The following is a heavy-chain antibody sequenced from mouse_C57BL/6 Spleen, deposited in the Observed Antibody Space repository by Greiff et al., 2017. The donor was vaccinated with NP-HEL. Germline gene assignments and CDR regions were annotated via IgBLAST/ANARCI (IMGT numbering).Heavy chain of an antibody. CDR2: IHPSDSDT. V-gene: IGHV1-74*01. CDR3: AILRIGPTPFAY. J-gene: IGHJ3*01. D-gene: IGHD2-10*01. CDR1: GYTFTSYW. Sequence: QVQLKQPGAELVKPGASVKVSCKASGYTFTSYWMHWVKQRPGQGLEWIGRIHPSDSDTNYNQKFKGKATLTVDKSSSTAYMQLSSLTSEDSAVYYCAILRIGPTPFAYWGQGTLVTVSA.